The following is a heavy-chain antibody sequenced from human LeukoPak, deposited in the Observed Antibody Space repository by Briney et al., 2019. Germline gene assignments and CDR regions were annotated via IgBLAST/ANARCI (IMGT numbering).Heavy chain of an antibody. CDR3: ARVRRPTYYYDSSGYEEFDY. D-gene: IGHD3-22*01. V-gene: IGHV1-46*01. J-gene: IGHJ4*02. CDR2: INPSGGST. CDR1: GYTFTSYY. Sequence: ASVKVSCKASGYTFTSYYMHWVRQAPGQGLEWMGIINPSGGSTSYAQKFQGRVTMTRDMSTSTVYMELSSLRAEDTAVYYCARVRRPTYYYDSSGYEEFDYWGQGTLVTVSS.